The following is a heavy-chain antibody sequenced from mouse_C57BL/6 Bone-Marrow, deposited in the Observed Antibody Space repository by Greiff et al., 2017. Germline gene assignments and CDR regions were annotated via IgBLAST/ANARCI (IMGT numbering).Heavy chain of an antibody. CDR1: GYNFTSSW. CDR3: ARAGFAY. Sequence: QVQLQQPGAELVRPGTSVKLSCKASGYNFTSSWMHWVKQRPGQGLEWIGVIDPSDSYTNYNQKFKGKATLTVDTSSSTAYMQLSSLTSEDSAVYYCARAGFAYWGQGTLVTVSA. J-gene: IGHJ3*01. V-gene: IGHV1-59*01. CDR2: IDPSDSYT.